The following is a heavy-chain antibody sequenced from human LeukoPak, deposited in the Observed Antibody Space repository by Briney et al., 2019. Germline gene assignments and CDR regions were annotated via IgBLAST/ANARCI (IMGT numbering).Heavy chain of an antibody. Sequence: GSLRLSCAASGFTVSDYSMSWVRQAPGKGLEWASAISGSGGSTYYADSVKGRFTISRDNSKNTLYLQMNSLRAEDTAVYYCAKERSYYYDSSGYIDYWGQGTLVTVSS. D-gene: IGHD3-22*01. V-gene: IGHV3-23*01. CDR1: GFTVSDYS. J-gene: IGHJ4*02. CDR2: ISGSGGST. CDR3: AKERSYYYDSSGYIDY.